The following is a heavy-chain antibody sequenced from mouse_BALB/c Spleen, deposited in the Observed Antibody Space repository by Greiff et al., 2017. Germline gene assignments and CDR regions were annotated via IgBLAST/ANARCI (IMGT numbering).Heavy chain of an antibody. CDR3: ARRDYYAMDD. CDR1: GFNIKDTY. CDR2: IDPANGNT. J-gene: IGHJ4*01. Sequence: VQLQQSGAELVKPGASVKLSCTASGFNIKDTYMHWVKQRPEQGLEWIGRIDPANGNTKYDPKFQGKATITADTSSNTAYLQLSSLTSEDTAVYYCARRDYYAMDDWGQGTSVTVSS. V-gene: IGHV14-3*02.